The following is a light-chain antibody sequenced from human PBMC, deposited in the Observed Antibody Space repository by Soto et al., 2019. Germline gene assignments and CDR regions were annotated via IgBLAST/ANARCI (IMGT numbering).Light chain of an antibody. J-gene: IGKJ2*01. CDR1: QSVASSY. V-gene: IGKV3-20*01. CDR3: QQYGSSPYT. Sequence: EIVLTQSPGTLSLSPGERATLSCRASQSVASSYLAWYQQQPGQAPRLLLYGASSRATGIPDRFSGSGSGTDFTLTISRLEPEDFAVYYCQQYGSSPYTFGQGTKLEIK. CDR2: GAS.